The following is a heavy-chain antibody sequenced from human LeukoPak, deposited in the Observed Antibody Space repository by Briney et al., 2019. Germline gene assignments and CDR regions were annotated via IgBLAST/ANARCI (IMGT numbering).Heavy chain of an antibody. CDR3: ARDATLPDF. CDR1: GVTFSSYT. CDR2: ISSSSNYI. J-gene: IGHJ4*02. Sequence: GGSLRLSCAASGVTFSSYTMNWVRQAPGKGLEWVSSISSSSNYIYYADSVKGRFTISRDNAKNSLYLQMNSLRAEDTAVYYCARDATLPDFWGQGTLVTVSS. V-gene: IGHV3-21*01. D-gene: IGHD2-15*01.